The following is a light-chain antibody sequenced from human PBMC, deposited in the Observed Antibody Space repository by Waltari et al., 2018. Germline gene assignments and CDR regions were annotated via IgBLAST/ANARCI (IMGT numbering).Light chain of an antibody. Sequence: IVMTQSPATLSLSPGERAALSCWASQTVSRSLAWYQQKPGQAPRLLTYGAPTRATGIPARFGGSGSGTEFTLTISSLQSEDFAVYYCQQYNNWPLTFGQGTKVEIK. CDR2: GAP. V-gene: IGKV3-15*01. CDR1: QTVSRS. CDR3: QQYNNWPLT. J-gene: IGKJ1*01.